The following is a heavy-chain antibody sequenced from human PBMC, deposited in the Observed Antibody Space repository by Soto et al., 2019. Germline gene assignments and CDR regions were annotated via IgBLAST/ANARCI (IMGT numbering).Heavy chain of an antibody. CDR3: AREVPAGYYFDY. CDR2: ISYDGSNK. Sequence: QVQLVESGGGVVQPGRSLRLSCAASGFTFSSYAMRWVRQAPGKGLEWVAVISYDGSNKYYADSVKGRFTISRDNSKNTLYLQMNSLRSEDTAVYYCAREVPAGYYFDYWGQGTLVTVPS. J-gene: IGHJ4*02. CDR1: GFTFSSYA. V-gene: IGHV3-30-3*01.